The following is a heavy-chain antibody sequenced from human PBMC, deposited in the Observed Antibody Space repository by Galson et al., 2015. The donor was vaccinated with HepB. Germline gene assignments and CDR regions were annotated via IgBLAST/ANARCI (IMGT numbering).Heavy chain of an antibody. V-gene: IGHV3-23*01. Sequence: SLRLSCAASGFTFSSYAMSWVRQAPGKGLEWVSAISGSGGSTYYADSVKGRFTISRDNSKNTLYLQMNSLRAEDTAVYYCAKPYYDILTGSPTRWWGQGTLVTVSS. D-gene: IGHD3-9*01. CDR1: GFTFSSYA. CDR2: ISGSGGST. J-gene: IGHJ4*02. CDR3: AKPYYDILTGSPTRW.